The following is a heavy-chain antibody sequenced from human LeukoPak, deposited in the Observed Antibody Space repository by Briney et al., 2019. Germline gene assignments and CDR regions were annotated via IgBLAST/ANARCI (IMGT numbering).Heavy chain of an antibody. CDR3: TKDQGSRDFDY. Sequence: GGSLRLSCAASGFTFSRHDMHWVRQAPGKGLEWLAFIRYDGSNKYYSDSVKGRFTISRDNSKNTLYLQMNSLRREDTAVYYCTKDQGSRDFDYWGQGTLVTVSS. CDR1: GFTFSRHD. J-gene: IGHJ4*02. V-gene: IGHV3-30*02. CDR2: IRYDGSNK. D-gene: IGHD1-26*01.